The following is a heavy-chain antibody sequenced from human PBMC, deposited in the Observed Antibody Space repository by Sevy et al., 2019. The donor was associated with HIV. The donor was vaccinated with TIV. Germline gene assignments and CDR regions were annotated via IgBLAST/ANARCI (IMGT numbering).Heavy chain of an antibody. D-gene: IGHD2-2*01. Sequence: SETLSLTCTVSGGSISSYYWSWIRQPAGKGLEWIGRIYTSGSTNYNPSLKSRVTRSVDTSKNQFSLKLSSVTAADTAVYYCARDRSVVPVAIKDYYYGMDVWGQGTTVTVSS. CDR1: GGSISSYY. CDR2: IYTSGST. CDR3: ARDRSVVPVAIKDYYYGMDV. V-gene: IGHV4-4*07. J-gene: IGHJ6*02.